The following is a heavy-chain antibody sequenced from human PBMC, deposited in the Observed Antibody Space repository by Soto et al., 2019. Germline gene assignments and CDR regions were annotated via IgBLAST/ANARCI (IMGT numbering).Heavy chain of an antibody. CDR1: GFSLSTSGVG. CDR3: ARITGYSSSWYPTNWFDP. CDR2: IYWDDDK. V-gene: IGHV2-5*02. Sequence: QITLKESGPTLVNPTQTLTLTCTFSGFSLSTSGVGVGWIRQPPGKALEWLALIYWDDDKRYSPSLKSRLTITKDTSKNQVVLTMTNMDPVDTATYYCARITGYSSSWYPTNWFDPWGQGTLVTVSS. D-gene: IGHD6-13*01. J-gene: IGHJ5*02.